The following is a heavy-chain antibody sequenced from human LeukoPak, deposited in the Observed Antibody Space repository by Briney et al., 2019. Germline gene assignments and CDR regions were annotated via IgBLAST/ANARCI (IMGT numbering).Heavy chain of an antibody. J-gene: IGHJ4*02. CDR2: MKPDGSEK. D-gene: IGHD1-26*01. CDR3: TRDLQGSRLYLVGSQND. Sequence: GGSLRLSCAASGFTFTSYNMNWVRQTPGKGLEWVANMKPDGSEKYCVDSVKGRFTISRDNAMNSLYLQMNSLRAEDSALYYCTRDLQGSRLYLVGSQNDWGQGTLVTVSS. CDR1: GFTFTSYN. V-gene: IGHV3-7*01.